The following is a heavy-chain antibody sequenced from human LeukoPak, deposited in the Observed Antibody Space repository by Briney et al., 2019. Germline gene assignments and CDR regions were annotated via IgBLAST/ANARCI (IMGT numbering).Heavy chain of an antibody. CDR3: ARGAAAAPGYFDY. CDR2: ISYDGSNK. Sequence: GGSLRLSCAASGFTFSSYAMHWVRQAPGKGLEWVAVISYDGSNKYYADSVKGRFTISRDNSKNTLYLQMNSLRAEDTAVYYCARGAAAAPGYFDYWGQGTLVTVSS. J-gene: IGHJ4*02. D-gene: IGHD6-25*01. CDR1: GFTFSSYA. V-gene: IGHV3-30-3*01.